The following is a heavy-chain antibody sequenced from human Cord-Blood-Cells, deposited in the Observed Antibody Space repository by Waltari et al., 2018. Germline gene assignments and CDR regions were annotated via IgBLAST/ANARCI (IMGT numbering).Heavy chain of an antibody. CDR1: GGSFSGYY. Sequence: QVQLQQWGAGLLKPSETLSLTCAVYGGSFSGYYWSWIRQPPGKGLEWIGEINHSGSTNYNPSLRGGVTISVDTSKNQFSLKLSSVTAADTAVYYCARGAYCSSTSCYYYYYYYMDVWGKGTTVTVSS. D-gene: IGHD2-2*01. CDR2: INHSGST. J-gene: IGHJ6*03. CDR3: ARGAYCSSTSCYYYYYYYMDV. V-gene: IGHV4-34*01.